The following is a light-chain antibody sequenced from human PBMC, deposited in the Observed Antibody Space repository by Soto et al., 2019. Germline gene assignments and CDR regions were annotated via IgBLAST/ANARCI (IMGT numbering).Light chain of an antibody. CDR1: QSVATN. V-gene: IGKV3-15*01. Sequence: IVMTQSPATLSVSPGERATLSCRASQSVATNLAWYQQKPGQSPRLLIYGASTRATGIPAGFSGDGSGTEFTLTISSLQSEDFAVYFCQQYNKWPYTFGQGTKLEIK. CDR3: QQYNKWPYT. J-gene: IGKJ2*01. CDR2: GAS.